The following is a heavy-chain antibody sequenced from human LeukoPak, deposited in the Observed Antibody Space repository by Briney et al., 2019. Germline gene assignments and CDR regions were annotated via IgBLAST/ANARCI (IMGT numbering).Heavy chain of an antibody. D-gene: IGHD6-13*01. CDR3: ARLSSWSTRTFDY. CDR2: IYSSGTT. Sequence: PSETLSLTCTVSGGSISSYHWSWIRQPPGKGLEWIGYIYSSGTTNYNPSLKSRVTISVDTSKIQFSLKLSSVTATDTAVYYCARLSSWSTRTFDYWGQGTQVTVSS. J-gene: IGHJ4*02. V-gene: IGHV4-59*08. CDR1: GGSISSYH.